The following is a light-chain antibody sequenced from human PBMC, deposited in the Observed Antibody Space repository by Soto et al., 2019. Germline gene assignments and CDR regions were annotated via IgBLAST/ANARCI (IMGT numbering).Light chain of an antibody. CDR1: SSSIGSNT. Sequence: QPVLTQPPSASGTPGQRVTISCSGSSSSIGSNTVNWYQQLPGTAPKLLIYGTDQRPSGLPDRFSGSKSGTSASLAISGLQSEDEADYYCTAWDDSLHGWVFGGGTKLTVL. J-gene: IGLJ3*02. V-gene: IGLV1-44*01. CDR2: GTD. CDR3: TAWDDSLHGWV.